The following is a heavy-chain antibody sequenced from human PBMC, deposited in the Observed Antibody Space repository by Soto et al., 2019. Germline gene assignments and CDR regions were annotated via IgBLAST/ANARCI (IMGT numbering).Heavy chain of an antibody. V-gene: IGHV3-74*01. CDR1: GFTFSTYN. CDR2: INSDGSST. D-gene: IGHD6-19*01. CDR3: AKDIESYIAVAGR. J-gene: IGHJ4*02. Sequence: GGSLRLSCGASGFTFSTYNMHWVRQGPGKGLVWVSRINSDGSSTRYADSVKGRFTISRDNAKNSLYLQMNSLRAEDTALYYCAKDIESYIAVAGRWGQGTLVTVSS.